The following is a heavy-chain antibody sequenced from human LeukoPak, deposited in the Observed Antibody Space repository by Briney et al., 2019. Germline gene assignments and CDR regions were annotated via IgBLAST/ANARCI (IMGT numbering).Heavy chain of an antibody. V-gene: IGHV3-23*01. J-gene: IGHJ1*01. D-gene: IGHD1-26*01. Sequence: GGSLRLSCAASGFTFSNYALGWVRQAPGKGLEWVSGVDGGGPNTLYADSVKGRFTISRDNSKSILYLQMNSLRAEDTAVYYCARDPRVGVTAAGFFHHCGQGTLVTVSS. CDR1: GFTFSNYA. CDR2: VDGGGPNT. CDR3: ARDPRVGVTAAGFFHH.